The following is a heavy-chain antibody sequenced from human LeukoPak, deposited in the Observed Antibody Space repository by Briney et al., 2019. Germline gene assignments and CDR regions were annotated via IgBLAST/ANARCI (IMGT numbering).Heavy chain of an antibody. D-gene: IGHD3-3*02. Sequence: SETLSLTCTVSGASISSDSNYWAWFRQPPGKGLQWIGSIYHTGSTFYNPSLMSRVSISIDSSKNQFSLKLSSVTVADTALYYCARDISISWFYSWGQGTLVSVSS. V-gene: IGHV4-39*07. CDR3: ARDISISWFYS. CDR2: IYHTGST. J-gene: IGHJ5*01. CDR1: GASISSDSNY.